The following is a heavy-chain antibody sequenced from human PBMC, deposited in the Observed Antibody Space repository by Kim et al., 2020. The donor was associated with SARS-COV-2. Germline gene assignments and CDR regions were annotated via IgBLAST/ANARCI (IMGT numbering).Heavy chain of an antibody. V-gene: IGHV4-39*01. J-gene: IGHJ5*02. CDR3: ASHQGLFQLVGSNWFDP. CDR2: IYYSGST. Sequence: SETLSLTCTVSGGSISSSSYYWGWIRQPPGKGLEWIGSIYYSGSTYYNPSLKSRVTISVDTSKNQFSLKLSSVTAADTAVYYCASHQGLFQLVGSNWFDPWGQGTLVTVSS. CDR1: GGSISSSSYY. D-gene: IGHD6-13*01.